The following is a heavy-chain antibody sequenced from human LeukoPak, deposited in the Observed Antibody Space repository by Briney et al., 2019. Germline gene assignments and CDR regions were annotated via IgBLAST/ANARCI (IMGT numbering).Heavy chain of an antibody. D-gene: IGHD3-10*01. Sequence: PSETLSLTCTVSGGSISSYYWSWIRQPPGKGLEWIGYIYYSGSTNYNPSLKSRVTISVDTSKNQFSLKLSSVTAADTAVYYCARNVVPYGSGSSAIGYWGQGTLITVSS. CDR2: IYYSGST. J-gene: IGHJ4*02. CDR3: ARNVVPYGSGSSAIGY. CDR1: GGSISSYY. V-gene: IGHV4-59*01.